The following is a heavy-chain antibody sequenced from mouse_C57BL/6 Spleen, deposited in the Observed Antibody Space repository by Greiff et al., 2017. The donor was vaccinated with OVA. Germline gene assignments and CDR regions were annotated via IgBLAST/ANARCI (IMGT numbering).Heavy chain of an antibody. J-gene: IGHJ4*01. CDR2: IHPSDSDT. D-gene: IGHD1-1*01. CDR3: AICDYYGSLYAMDY. CDR1: GYTFTSYW. Sequence: QVQLQQPGAELVKPGASVKVSCKASGYTFTSYWMHWVKQRPGQGLEWIGRIHPSDSDTNYNQQFKGKATLTVDKSSSTAYMQLSRLTSEDSAVYYCAICDYYGSLYAMDYWGQGTSVTVSS. V-gene: IGHV1-74*01.